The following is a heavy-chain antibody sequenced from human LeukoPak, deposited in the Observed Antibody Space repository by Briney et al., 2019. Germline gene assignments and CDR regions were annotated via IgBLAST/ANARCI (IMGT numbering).Heavy chain of an antibody. Sequence: GASVKVSCKASGYTFTSYGISWVRQAPGQGLEWMGWISAYNGNTNYAQKLQGRVTMTTDTSTSTAYMELRSLRSDDTAVYYCAREMFGELSYVFDYWGQGTLVTVSS. CDR2: ISAYNGNT. V-gene: IGHV1-18*01. J-gene: IGHJ4*02. D-gene: IGHD3-10*02. CDR3: AREMFGELSYVFDY. CDR1: GYTFTSYG.